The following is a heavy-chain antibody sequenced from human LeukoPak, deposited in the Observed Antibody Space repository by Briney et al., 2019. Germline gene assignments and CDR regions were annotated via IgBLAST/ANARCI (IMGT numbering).Heavy chain of an antibody. CDR1: GFTFSSYG. CDR3: AGGDYKNWFDP. J-gene: IGHJ5*02. CDR2: IWYDGSNK. Sequence: PGGSLRLSCAASGFTFSSYGMHWVRQAPGKGLEWVAVIWYDGSNKYYADSVKGRFTISRDNSKNTLYLQMNSLRAEDTAVYYCAGGDYKNWFDPWGQGTLVTVSS. V-gene: IGHV3-33*01. D-gene: IGHD4-11*01.